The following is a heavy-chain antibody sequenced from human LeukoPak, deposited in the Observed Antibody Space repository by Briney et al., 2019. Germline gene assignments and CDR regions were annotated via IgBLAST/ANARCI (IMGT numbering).Heavy chain of an antibody. CDR2: IYHSGST. V-gene: IGHV4-38-2*02. CDR3: ARQAAAAGKDAFDI. D-gene: IGHD6-13*01. Sequence: SETLSLTCTVSGYSISSGYYWGWIRQPPGKGLEWIGSIYHSGSTYYNPSLKSRVTISVDTSKNQFSLKLSSVTAADTAVYYCARQAAAAGKDAFDIWGQGTMVTVSS. J-gene: IGHJ3*02. CDR1: GYSISSGYY.